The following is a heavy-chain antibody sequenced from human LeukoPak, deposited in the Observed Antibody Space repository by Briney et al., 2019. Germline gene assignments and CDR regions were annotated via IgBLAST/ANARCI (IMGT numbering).Heavy chain of an antibody. CDR3: VSPTADYPSLYYFDS. Sequence: GGSLRLSCAASGFSFSSYSIHWVRQAPGKGLEWVAVISSDGNSKNFALSVKGRFAISRDNSKNTLFLQMNNLRSEDTALYYCVSPTADYPSLYYFDSWGQGTLVTVSP. V-gene: IGHV3-30*09. D-gene: IGHD5-12*01. CDR1: GFSFSSYS. J-gene: IGHJ4*02. CDR2: ISSDGNSK.